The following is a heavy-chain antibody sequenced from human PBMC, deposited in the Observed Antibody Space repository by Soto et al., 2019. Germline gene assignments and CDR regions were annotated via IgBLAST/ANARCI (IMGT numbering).Heavy chain of an antibody. CDR2: IRSKAYGGTT. CDR3: TRGSSTPP. D-gene: IGHD2-15*01. CDR1: GITFGGYA. V-gene: IGHV3-49*03. J-gene: IGHJ5*02. Sequence: PGGSRRLSCTASGITFGGYAMSWLRQAPGKGLEWVGFIRSKAYGGTTEYAESVKGRFTISRNDSKSIDYLQMNSLNTEDAAVYYCTRGSSTPPWGQGTLVTVSS.